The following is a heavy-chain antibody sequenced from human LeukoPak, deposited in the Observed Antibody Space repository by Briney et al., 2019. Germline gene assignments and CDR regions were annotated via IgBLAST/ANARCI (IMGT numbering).Heavy chain of an antibody. J-gene: IGHJ4*02. Sequence: GGSLRLSCAASGFTFDDHTMHWVRQAPGKGLEWVSLISWDGSITYYADSVKGRFTISRDNSKNSLYLQMNSLRTEDSAFYHCVKDFSADVLIGYHDKWGQGSLVSVSS. CDR2: ISWDGSIT. CDR1: GFTFDDHT. CDR3: VKDFSADVLIGYHDK. D-gene: IGHD3-9*01. V-gene: IGHV3-43*01.